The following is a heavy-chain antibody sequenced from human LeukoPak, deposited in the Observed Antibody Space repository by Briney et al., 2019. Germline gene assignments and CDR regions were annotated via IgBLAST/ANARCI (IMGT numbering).Heavy chain of an antibody. J-gene: IGHJ4*02. CDR3: ARDTYPPQLIDY. D-gene: IGHD5-18*01. Sequence: GGSLRLSCATSGFIFDHFGMNWVRQVPGKGLEWVSGINWDSTSTNYVDSVRGRFTISRDIAKNSLYLQMNSLRAEDTAVYYCARDTYPPQLIDYWGQGTLVTVSS. CDR2: INWDSTST. V-gene: IGHV3-20*04. CDR1: GFIFDHFG.